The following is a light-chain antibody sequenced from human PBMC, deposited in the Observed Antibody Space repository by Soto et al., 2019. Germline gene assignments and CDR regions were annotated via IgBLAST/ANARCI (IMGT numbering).Light chain of an antibody. Sequence: QSALTQPASVSGSPGQSITISCTGTSSDVGGYNYVSWYQQHPGKAPKLMIYDVSNRPSGVSNRFSGSKSGNTASLTISGRQAVDEADYYCISYRHRSILVFGGGTKLTVL. V-gene: IGLV2-14*03. CDR1: SSDVGGYNY. CDR2: DVS. CDR3: ISYRHRSILV. J-gene: IGLJ3*02.